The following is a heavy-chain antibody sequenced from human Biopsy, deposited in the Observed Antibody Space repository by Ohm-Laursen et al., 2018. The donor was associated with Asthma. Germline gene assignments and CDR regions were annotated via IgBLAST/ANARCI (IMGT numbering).Heavy chain of an antibody. J-gene: IGHJ6*02. CDR1: GGSFSGYY. Sequence: SDTLSLTWAVYGGSFSGYYWSWIRQPPGKGLEWIGEINHSGSTNYNPSLKSRVTISVDTSKNQFSLKLSSVTAADTAVYYCARITSDRIAAAGRYYYYGMDVWGQGTTVTVSS. CDR2: INHSGST. D-gene: IGHD6-13*01. V-gene: IGHV4-34*01. CDR3: ARITSDRIAAAGRYYYYGMDV.